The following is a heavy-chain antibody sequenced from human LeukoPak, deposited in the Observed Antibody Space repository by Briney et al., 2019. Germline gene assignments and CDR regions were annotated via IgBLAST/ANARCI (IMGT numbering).Heavy chain of an antibody. CDR3: AREAEQYYYGSGSQSYYYYMDV. J-gene: IGHJ6*03. Sequence: ASVKVSCKASGYTFTGYYMHWVRQAPGQGLEWMGWINPNSGGTNYAQKFQGRVTMTRDMSTSTIYMELSSLRSEDTAVYYCAREAEQYYYGSGSQSYYYYMDVWGKGTTVTVSS. CDR2: INPNSGGT. CDR1: GYTFTGYY. D-gene: IGHD3-10*01. V-gene: IGHV1-2*02.